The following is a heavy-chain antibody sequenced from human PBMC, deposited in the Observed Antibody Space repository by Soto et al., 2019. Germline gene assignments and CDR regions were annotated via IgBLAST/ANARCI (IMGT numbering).Heavy chain of an antibody. CDR3: AKVAEVVSAAIFALDI. Sequence: PGGSLRLSCAASGFTFSSYGMHWVRQAPGKGLEWVAVISYDGSNKYYADSVKGRFTISRDNSKNTLYLQMNSLRAEDTAVYYCAKVAEVVSAAIFALDIWGQGSMVTVSS. CDR2: ISYDGSNK. CDR1: GFTFSSYG. D-gene: IGHD2-2*01. V-gene: IGHV3-30*18. J-gene: IGHJ3*02.